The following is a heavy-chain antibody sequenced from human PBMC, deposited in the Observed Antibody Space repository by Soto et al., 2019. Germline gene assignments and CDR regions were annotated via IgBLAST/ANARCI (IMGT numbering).Heavy chain of an antibody. D-gene: IGHD2-2*01. CDR1: GFTFSSSS. CDR2: ISSSSSYI. J-gene: IGHJ4*02. V-gene: IGHV3-21*01. Sequence: GGSLRLSCAASGFTFSSSSMNWVRQPPGKGLEWVSSISSSSSYIYYADSVKGRFTISRDNANNSLYLQMNSLRAEDTAVYYCARVAAEGSCSSTSCYPFDYWGQGTLVTVSS. CDR3: ARVAAEGSCSSTSCYPFDY.